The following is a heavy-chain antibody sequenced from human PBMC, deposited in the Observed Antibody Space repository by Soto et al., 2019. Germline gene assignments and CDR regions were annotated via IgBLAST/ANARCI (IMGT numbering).Heavy chain of an antibody. Sequence: QVQLVQSGAEVKKPGSSVKVSCKASGGTFSSYAITWVRQAPGQGLEWMGGIIPIFDTTNYAQKFQGRITVAPDESKNTAYMELSSLRSEDTAVYYCARAMDATARDRFSSAGACYVAGGYWGQGTVVTVSS. V-gene: IGHV1-69*01. CDR1: GGTFSSYA. J-gene: IGHJ4*02. CDR2: IIPIFDTT. CDR3: ARAMDATARDRFSSAGACYVAGGY. D-gene: IGHD2-21*02.